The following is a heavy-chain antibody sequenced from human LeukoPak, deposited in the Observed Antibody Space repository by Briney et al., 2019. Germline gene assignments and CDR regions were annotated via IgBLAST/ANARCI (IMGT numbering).Heavy chain of an antibody. CDR2: ISYDGSNK. J-gene: IGHJ4*02. CDR3: ARDLVGAHPL. Sequence: GRSLRLSCAASGFTFSSYAMHWVRQAPGKGLEWVAVISYDGSNKYYADSVKGRFTISRDNSKNTLYLQMNSLRAEDTAVYYCARDLVGAHPLWGQGTLVTVSS. V-gene: IGHV3-30-3*01. D-gene: IGHD1-26*01. CDR1: GFTFSSYA.